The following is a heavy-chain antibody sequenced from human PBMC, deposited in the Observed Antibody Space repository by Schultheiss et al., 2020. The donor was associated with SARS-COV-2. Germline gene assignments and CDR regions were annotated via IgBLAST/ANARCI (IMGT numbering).Heavy chain of an antibody. CDR2: INHSGST. CDR1: GGSFSGYY. Sequence: GSLRLSCAVYGGSFSGYYWNWIRQPPGKGLEWIGEINHSGSTNYNPSLKSRVTISVDTSKNQFSLKLSSVTAADTAVYYCANLGVSYSSGWENDSWGQGTLVTVSS. CDR3: ANLGVSYSSGWENDS. V-gene: IGHV4-34*01. J-gene: IGHJ5*01. D-gene: IGHD6-19*01.